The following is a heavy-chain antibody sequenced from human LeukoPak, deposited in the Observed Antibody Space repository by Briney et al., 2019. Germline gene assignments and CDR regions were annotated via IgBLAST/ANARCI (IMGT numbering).Heavy chain of an antibody. Sequence: SGPTLVKPTQTLTLTCTFSGFSLSTSGVGVGWIRQPPGKALEWLALIYWNDDKRYSPSLKSRLTITKDTSKNQVVLTMTNMDPVDTATYYCAHLMVYAICLDCYLDYWGQGTLVTVSS. CDR1: GFSLSTSGVG. J-gene: IGHJ4*02. CDR2: IYWNDDK. V-gene: IGHV2-5*01. D-gene: IGHD2-8*01. CDR3: AHLMVYAICLDCYLDY.